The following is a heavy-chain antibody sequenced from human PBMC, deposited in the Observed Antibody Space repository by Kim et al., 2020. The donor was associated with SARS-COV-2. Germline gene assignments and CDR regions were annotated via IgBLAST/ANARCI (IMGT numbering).Heavy chain of an antibody. Sequence: GGSLRLSCAASGFTFSSFAMYRVRQAPGKGLEWVAIIWFDGSKQYYADSVKGRFTISRDNSKNTLYLHVNSLRAEDTAVYYCARDPPPPFGVLSTGGAFDVWGQGTMVTVSS. CDR2: IWFDGSKQ. V-gene: IGHV3-33*01. CDR3: ARDPPPPFGVLSTGGAFDV. CDR1: GFTFSSFA. D-gene: IGHD3-3*01. J-gene: IGHJ3*01.